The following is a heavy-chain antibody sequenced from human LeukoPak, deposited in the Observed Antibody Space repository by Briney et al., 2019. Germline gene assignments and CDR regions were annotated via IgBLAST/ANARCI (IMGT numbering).Heavy chain of an antibody. CDR1: GFTFSSYS. Sequence: PGGSLRLSCAASGFTFSSYSMNCVRQAPGKGLEWVSFIRSSSTYISYADSVKGRFTISRDNANNSPYLQMYSLRAEDTAVYYCARDSGGFDPWGQGTLVTVSS. D-gene: IGHD3-10*01. V-gene: IGHV3-21*01. J-gene: IGHJ5*02. CDR2: IRSSSTYI. CDR3: ARDSGGFDP.